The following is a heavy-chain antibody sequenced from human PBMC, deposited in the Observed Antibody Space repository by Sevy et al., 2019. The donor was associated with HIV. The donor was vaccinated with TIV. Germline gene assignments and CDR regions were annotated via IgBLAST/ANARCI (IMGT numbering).Heavy chain of an antibody. Sequence: GGSLRLSCSASGFTFSNYAMHWVRQAPGKGLEYVSGLSSDNAGSTYYADSVNGRFTISRDNSKNTLYLQMSSLRTEDRAVYYCVKDRIETILWSKGDWFDPWGQRTLVTVSS. D-gene: IGHD3-9*01. CDR1: GFTFSNYA. CDR2: LSSDNAGST. CDR3: VKDRIETILWSKGDWFDP. J-gene: IGHJ5*02. V-gene: IGHV3-64D*06.